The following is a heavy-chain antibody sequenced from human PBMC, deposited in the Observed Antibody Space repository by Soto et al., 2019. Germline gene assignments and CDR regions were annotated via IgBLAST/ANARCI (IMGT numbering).Heavy chain of an antibody. CDR3: ARGGYGGNSKDCFQI. V-gene: IGHV5-51*01. J-gene: IGHJ3*02. Sequence: GESLKISCKGSGYTFTTYWIGLVRQMPGKGLEGMGIIYPGDSDTGYSPSFQCQVTISADKSISTAHLQWRLVTASDTPMYYCARGGYGGNSKDCFQIWAQGTTFTV. CDR1: GYTFTTYW. D-gene: IGHD4-17*01. CDR2: IYPGDSDT.